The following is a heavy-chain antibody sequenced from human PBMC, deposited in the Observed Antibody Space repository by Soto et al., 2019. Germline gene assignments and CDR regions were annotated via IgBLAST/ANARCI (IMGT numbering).Heavy chain of an antibody. CDR2: ISGSGGTT. CDR1: GFTFNSYA. Sequence: EVLLLEYGGGLVQPGGSLRLFCAASGFTFNSYAMSWVRQAPGKGLEWVSGISGSGGTTYYADSVKGRFTISRDNSKNTLYLQMNSLRAEDTAVYYCAKGYSSSWSREFFDYWGQGTLVTVSS. J-gene: IGHJ4*02. D-gene: IGHD6-13*01. CDR3: AKGYSSSWSREFFDY. V-gene: IGHV3-23*01.